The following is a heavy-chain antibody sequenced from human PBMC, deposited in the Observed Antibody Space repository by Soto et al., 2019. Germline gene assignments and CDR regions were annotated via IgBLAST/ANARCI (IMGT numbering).Heavy chain of an antibody. Sequence: QVQLVESGGGVVQPGRSLRLSCAASGFTFSSYAMHWVRQAPGKGLEWVAVISYDGSNKYYADSVKGRFTISRDNSKNTLYLQINSLRAEDTAVYYCARSYGMDVWGQGTTVTVSS. CDR3: ARSYGMDV. CDR2: ISYDGSNK. V-gene: IGHV3-30-3*01. CDR1: GFTFSSYA. J-gene: IGHJ6*02.